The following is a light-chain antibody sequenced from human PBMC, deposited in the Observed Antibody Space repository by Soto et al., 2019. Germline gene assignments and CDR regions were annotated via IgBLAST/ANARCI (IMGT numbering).Light chain of an antibody. Sequence: EIVLTQSPGTLSLSPGERATLSCRASQSVSSSYLAWYQQKPGQAPRLLIYGASSRATGIPDRFSGSGSGTAFTLTISRLEPEDFAVYYCHQYVSSPLTFGGGTKVEIK. CDR1: QSVSSSY. CDR3: HQYVSSPLT. J-gene: IGKJ4*01. V-gene: IGKV3-20*01. CDR2: GAS.